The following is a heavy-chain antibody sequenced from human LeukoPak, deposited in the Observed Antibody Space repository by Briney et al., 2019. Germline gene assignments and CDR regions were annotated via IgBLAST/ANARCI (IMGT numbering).Heavy chain of an antibody. CDR2: IKEDGSEK. J-gene: IGHJ4*02. CDR1: GFTFRKRW. CDR3: ARDTRGYSYGYAYFDY. Sequence: GGSLRLSCAASGFTFRKRWMSWVRQAPGKGLECVANIKEDGSEKYYVDSVKGRFTISRDNAKNSLYLEMNSLRVEDTAVYYCARDTRGYSYGYAYFDYWGQGTLVTVSS. V-gene: IGHV3-7*01. D-gene: IGHD5-18*01.